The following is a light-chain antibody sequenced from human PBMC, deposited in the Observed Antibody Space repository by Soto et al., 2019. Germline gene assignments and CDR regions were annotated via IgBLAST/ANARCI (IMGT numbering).Light chain of an antibody. V-gene: IGLV2-8*01. J-gene: IGLJ2*01. CDR3: SSYAGSNNLGV. CDR2: EVS. Sequence: ALTQPPSASGSPGQSVTISCTGTSSDVGGYNYVSWYQQHPGKAPKLMIYEVSKRPSGVPDRFSGSKSGNTASLTVSGLQAEDEADYYCSSYAGSNNLGVFGGGTKLTVL. CDR1: SSDVGGYNY.